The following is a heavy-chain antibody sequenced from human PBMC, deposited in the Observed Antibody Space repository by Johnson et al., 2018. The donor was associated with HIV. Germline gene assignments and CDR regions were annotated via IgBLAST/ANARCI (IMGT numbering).Heavy chain of an antibody. D-gene: IGHD6-19*01. CDR3: AKDMGYSSFGYGFDI. J-gene: IGHJ3*02. Sequence: EVQLVESGGVVVQPGGSLRLSCAVSGFTFDDYAMHWVRQAPGKGLEWVSLISWDGNSTYYDDSVKGRFPISREHSENSLYLQLNSLRAEQNALYYCAKDMGYSSFGYGFDIWGQGTMGTVSS. V-gene: IGHV3-43D*03. CDR2: ISWDGNST. CDR1: GFTFDDYA.